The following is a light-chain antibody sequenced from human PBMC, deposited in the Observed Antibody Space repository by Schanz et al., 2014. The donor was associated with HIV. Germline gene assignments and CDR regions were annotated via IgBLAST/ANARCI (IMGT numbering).Light chain of an antibody. CDR2: EVK. J-gene: IGLJ3*02. CDR3: AAWDDSLNGFWV. Sequence: QSALTQPASASGSPGQSVTISCTGTSSDVGAYDRVSWYQQPPGTAPKLIVYEVKNRPSGVSNRFSGSKSGTSASLAISGLQSEDEADYYCAAWDDSLNGFWVFGGGTKLTVL. CDR1: SSDVGAYDR. V-gene: IGLV2-18*01.